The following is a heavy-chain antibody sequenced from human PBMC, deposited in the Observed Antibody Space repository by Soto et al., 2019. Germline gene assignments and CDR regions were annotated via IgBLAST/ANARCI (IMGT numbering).Heavy chain of an antibody. CDR3: ARDSDDSSGYTRFDY. Sequence: ASVKVSCKASGYTFTSYAMHWVRQAPGQRLEWMGWINAGNGNTKYSQKFQGRVTITRDTSASTAYMELSSLRSDDTAVYYCARDSDDSSGYTRFDYWGQGTLVTVSS. J-gene: IGHJ4*02. CDR2: INAGNGNT. CDR1: GYTFTSYA. D-gene: IGHD3-22*01. V-gene: IGHV1-3*01.